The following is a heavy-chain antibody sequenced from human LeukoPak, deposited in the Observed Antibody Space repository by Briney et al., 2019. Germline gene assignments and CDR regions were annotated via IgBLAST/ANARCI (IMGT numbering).Heavy chain of an antibody. Sequence: APVKVSCKVSGYTLTELSMHWVRQAPGKGLEWMGGFDPEDGETIYAQKFQGRVTMTEDTSTDTAYMELSSLRSEDTAVYYCATVRAYYDILTGYKDWGQGTLVTVSS. CDR2: FDPEDGET. D-gene: IGHD3-9*01. CDR1: GYTLTELS. CDR3: ATVRAYYDILTGYKD. V-gene: IGHV1-24*01. J-gene: IGHJ4*02.